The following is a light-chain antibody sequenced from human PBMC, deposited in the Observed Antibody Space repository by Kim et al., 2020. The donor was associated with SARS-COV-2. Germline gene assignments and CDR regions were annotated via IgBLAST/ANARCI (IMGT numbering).Light chain of an antibody. J-gene: IGKJ2*01. Sequence: SASGGDRVTLSRRASQSNSSWLAWYEQKPGKAPKLLIYKASSLESGVPSRFSGSGSGTEFTLTISSLQPDDFATYYCQQYNSKRYTFGQGTKLEI. CDR1: QSNSSW. CDR3: QQYNSKRYT. V-gene: IGKV1-5*03. CDR2: KAS.